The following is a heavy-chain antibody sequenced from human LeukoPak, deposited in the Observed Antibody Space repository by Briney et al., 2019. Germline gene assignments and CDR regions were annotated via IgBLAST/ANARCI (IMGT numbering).Heavy chain of an antibody. J-gene: IGHJ5*02. Sequence: SETLSLTCTVSGGSISSSSYYWGWIRQPPGKGLEWIGYIYYSGSTNYNPSLKSRVTISVDTSKNQFSLKLSSVTAADTAVYYCARGVVVAAENQFDPWGQGTLVTVSS. CDR3: ARGVVVAAENQFDP. V-gene: IGHV4-61*05. CDR2: IYYSGST. CDR1: GGSISSSSYY. D-gene: IGHD2-15*01.